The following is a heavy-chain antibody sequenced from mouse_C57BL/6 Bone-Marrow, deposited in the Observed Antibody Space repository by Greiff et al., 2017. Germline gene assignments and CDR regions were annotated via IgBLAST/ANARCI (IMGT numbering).Heavy chain of an antibody. D-gene: IGHD1-1*01. J-gene: IGHJ4*01. Sequence: EVQLQQSGAELVRPGASVKLSCTASGFNIKDDYMHWVKQRPEQGLEWIGWIDPENGDTEYASKFQGKATITADTSTNNVYLQLSILTSEDTAVYDCTTDDCSSYDAMDYGDQGTSVTVTA. V-gene: IGHV14-4*01. CDR1: GFNIKDDY. CDR3: TTDDCSSYDAMDY. CDR2: IDPENGDT.